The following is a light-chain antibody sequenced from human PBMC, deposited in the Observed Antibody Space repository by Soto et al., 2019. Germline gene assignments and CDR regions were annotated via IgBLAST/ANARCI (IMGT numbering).Light chain of an antibody. CDR1: QSVSSN. CDR2: GAS. V-gene: IGKV3-11*01. CDR3: QPRRTRRR. J-gene: IGKJ1*01. Sequence: DMAVNHPPDNLSPSALELAALSFRASQSVSSNLAWYHQKPGQDPRLLIYGASNRATGIPDRFSGSGSGTDFTLTISSLEPEDFAVYYCQPRRTRRRFGQGSKVEIK.